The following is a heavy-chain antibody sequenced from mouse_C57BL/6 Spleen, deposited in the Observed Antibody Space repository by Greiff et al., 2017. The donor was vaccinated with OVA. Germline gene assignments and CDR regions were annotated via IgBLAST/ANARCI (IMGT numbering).Heavy chain of an antibody. J-gene: IGHJ2*01. CDR3: ARSYYSNYEGLYFDY. CDR2: INPNNGGT. D-gene: IGHD2-5*01. Sequence: EVQLQQSGPELVKPGASVKISCKASGYTFTDYYMNWVKQSHGKSLEWIGDINPNNGGTSYNQKFKGKATLTVDKSSSTAYMELRSLTSEDSAVYYCARSYYSNYEGLYFDYWGQGTTLTVSS. CDR1: GYTFTDYY. V-gene: IGHV1-26*01.